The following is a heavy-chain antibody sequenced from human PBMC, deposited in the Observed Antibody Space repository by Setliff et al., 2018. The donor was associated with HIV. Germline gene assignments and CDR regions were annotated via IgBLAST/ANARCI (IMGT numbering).Heavy chain of an antibody. CDR1: GFTFSCYW. CDR3: VSSRSDFDY. V-gene: IGHV3-74*01. Sequence: HPGGSLRLSCAASGFTFSCYWMHWVRQAPGKGLVWVSRINSDGSSTSYADSVEGRFTISRDDAKNTLYLQMSSLRAEDTAVYYCVSSRSDFDYWGQGTLVTVSS. J-gene: IGHJ4*02. CDR2: INSDGSST. D-gene: IGHD6-13*01.